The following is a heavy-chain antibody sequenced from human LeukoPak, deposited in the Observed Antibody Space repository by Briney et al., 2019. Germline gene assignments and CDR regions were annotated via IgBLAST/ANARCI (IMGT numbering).Heavy chain of an antibody. J-gene: IGHJ4*02. D-gene: IGHD3-3*01. V-gene: IGHV3-7*01. CDR3: ARDYYDFWSGYWFDY. CDR2: IKQDGSEK. CDR1: GFTFSSYW. Sequence: GGSLRLSCAASGFTFSSYWMSWVRQAPGKGLEWVANIKQDGSEKYYVDSVKGRFTISRYNAKNSLYLQMNSLRAEDTAVYYCARDYYDFWSGYWFDYWGQGTLVTVSS.